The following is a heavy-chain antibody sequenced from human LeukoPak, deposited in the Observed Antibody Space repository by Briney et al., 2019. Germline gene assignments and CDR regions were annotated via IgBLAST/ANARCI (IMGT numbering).Heavy chain of an antibody. J-gene: IGHJ3*02. Sequence: APVKASCKPSGYIFTSYGLSCGRGAPGQGLEWMGWISAYNGNTNYAQKLQGRVTMTTDTSTSTAYMELRSLRSDDTAVYYCARVLAYNWMCVAAFDIWGQGTMVSVSS. CDR3: ARVLAYNWMCVAAFDI. CDR2: ISAYNGNT. CDR1: GYIFTSYG. V-gene: IGHV1-18*01. D-gene: IGHD1-20*01.